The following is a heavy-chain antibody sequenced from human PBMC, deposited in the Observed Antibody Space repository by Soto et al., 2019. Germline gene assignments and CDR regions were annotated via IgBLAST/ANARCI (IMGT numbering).Heavy chain of an antibody. Sequence: SETLSLTXTVSGGSISSGDYYWSWIRQPPGKGLEWIGYIYYSGSTYYNPSLKSRVTISVDTSKNQFSLKLSSVTAADTAVYYCARVRRIQLWLPEDYFDYWGQGTLVTVSS. CDR1: GGSISSGDYY. J-gene: IGHJ4*02. V-gene: IGHV4-30-4*01. CDR3: ARVRRIQLWLPEDYFDY. D-gene: IGHD5-18*01. CDR2: IYYSGST.